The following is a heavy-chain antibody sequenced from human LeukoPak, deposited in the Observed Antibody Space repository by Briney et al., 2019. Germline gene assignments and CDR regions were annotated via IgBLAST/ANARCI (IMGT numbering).Heavy chain of an antibody. CDR1: GFSFNNYT. CDR3: AKGAYDYIEIAYFDY. D-gene: IGHD5-12*01. Sequence: GGSLRLSCVASGFSFNNYTMNWVRQAPGKGLEWVSLIIGSSGTTFYADSVKGRFTISRDKSKSTLYLQMNSLRAEDTAVYYCAKGAYDYIEIAYFDYWGQGSLVTVSS. J-gene: IGHJ4*02. V-gene: IGHV3-23*01. CDR2: IIGSSGTT.